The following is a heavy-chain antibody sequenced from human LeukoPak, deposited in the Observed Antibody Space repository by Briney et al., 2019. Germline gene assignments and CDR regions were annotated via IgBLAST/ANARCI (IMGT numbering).Heavy chain of an antibody. Sequence: GASVKLSCKASGYTFTSYGISWVRQAPGQGLEWMGWISAYNGNTNKAQKLQGRVTMTTDTSTSTTYLELRSLRSDDTAVYYCARDQPQDPTSQYQLLGWFDPWGQGTLVTVSS. J-gene: IGHJ5*02. D-gene: IGHD2-2*01. CDR3: ARDQPQDPTSQYQLLGWFDP. CDR1: GYTFTSYG. V-gene: IGHV1-18*01. CDR2: ISAYNGNT.